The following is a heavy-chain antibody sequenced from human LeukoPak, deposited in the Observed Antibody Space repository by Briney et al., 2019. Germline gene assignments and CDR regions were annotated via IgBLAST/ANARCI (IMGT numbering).Heavy chain of an antibody. D-gene: IGHD3-10*01. Sequence: PGGSLRLSCAASGFTFSSYGMHWVRQAPGKGLEWVAFIRYDGSNKYYADSVKGRFTISRDNSKNTLYLQMNSLRAEDTAVYYCAKVPITMVRGVLGGFDYWGQGTLVTVSS. J-gene: IGHJ4*02. V-gene: IGHV3-30*02. CDR2: IRYDGSNK. CDR1: GFTFSSYG. CDR3: AKVPITMVRGVLGGFDY.